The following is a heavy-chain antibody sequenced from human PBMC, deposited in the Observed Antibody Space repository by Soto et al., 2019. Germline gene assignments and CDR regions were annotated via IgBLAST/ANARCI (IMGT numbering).Heavy chain of an antibody. J-gene: IGHJ4*02. D-gene: IGHD6-6*01. Sequence: EVQLLESGGGLVQPGESLRLSCAASGFTFSSYAMSWVRQAPGKGLEWVSVISGSDDSTYYADSVKGRFTIPRDNSKNTLYLQMTSLRAEDTAVYYCAKRSSSSTFDYWGQGTLVTVSS. V-gene: IGHV3-23*01. CDR3: AKRSSSSTFDY. CDR1: GFTFSSYA. CDR2: ISGSDDST.